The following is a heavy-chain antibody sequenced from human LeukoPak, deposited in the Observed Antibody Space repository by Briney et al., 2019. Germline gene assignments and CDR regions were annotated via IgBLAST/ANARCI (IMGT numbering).Heavy chain of an antibody. J-gene: IGHJ6*02. V-gene: IGHV4-39*07. CDR1: GGSISSSSYY. CDR2: IYYSGST. CDR3: ARDVSSDSSSWYPNYYYGMDV. D-gene: IGHD6-13*01. Sequence: SETLSLTCTVSGGSISSSSYYWGWIRQPPGKGLEWIGSIYYSGSTYYNPSLKSRVTISVDTSKNQFSLKLSSVTAADTAVYYCARDVSSDSSSWYPNYYYGMDVWGQGTTVTVSS.